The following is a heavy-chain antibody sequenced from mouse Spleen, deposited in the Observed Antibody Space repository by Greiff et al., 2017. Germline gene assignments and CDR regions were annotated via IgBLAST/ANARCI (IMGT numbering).Heavy chain of an antibody. CDR1: GFTFSSYA. CDR2: ISSGGSYT. V-gene: IGHV5-9-3*01. J-gene: IGHJ3*01. CDR3: ARPSGGNYAYAY. Sequence: EVHLVESGGGLVKPGGSLKLSCAASGFTFSSYAMSWVRQTPEKRLEWVATISSGGSYTYYPDSVKGRFTISRDNAKNTLYLQMSSLRSEDTAMYYCARPSGGNYAYAYWGQGTLVTVSA. D-gene: IGHD2-1*01.